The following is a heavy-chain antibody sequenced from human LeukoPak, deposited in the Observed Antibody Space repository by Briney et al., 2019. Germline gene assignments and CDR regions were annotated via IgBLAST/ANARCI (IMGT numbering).Heavy chain of an antibody. J-gene: IGHJ4*02. CDR2: IYPGDSDT. V-gene: IGHV5-51*01. Sequence: GESLKISCKGSGYSFTSYWIGWVRQMPGKGLEWMGIIYPGDSDTRYSPSFQGQVTISADKSISTAYLQWSSLKASDTAIYYCARHLFPRGPGKHLVLVYWGQGTLVTVSS. CDR1: GYSFTSYW. D-gene: IGHD3-10*01. CDR3: ARHLFPRGPGKHLVLVY.